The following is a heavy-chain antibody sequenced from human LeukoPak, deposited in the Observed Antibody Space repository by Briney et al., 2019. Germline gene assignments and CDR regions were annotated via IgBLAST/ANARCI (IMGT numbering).Heavy chain of an antibody. CDR3: ARGGSGSYLGFDY. Sequence: GGSLRLSCAASGFTFDDYTMHWVRQAPGKGLEWVSLISWDGGSTYYADSVKGRFTISRDNSKNSLYLQMNSLRTEDTALYYCARGGSGSYLGFDYWGQGTLVTVSS. V-gene: IGHV3-43*01. CDR2: ISWDGGST. CDR1: GFTFDDYT. D-gene: IGHD3-10*01. J-gene: IGHJ4*02.